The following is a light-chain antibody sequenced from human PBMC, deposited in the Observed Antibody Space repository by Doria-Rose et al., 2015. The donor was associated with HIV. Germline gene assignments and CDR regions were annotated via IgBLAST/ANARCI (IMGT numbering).Light chain of an antibody. Sequence: TQSPGTLSLSPGERATLSCRASQSFSSTYLAWYQQKPGQAPSLLIYDGSTMATGIPDRFSAGGSGTDFTLTINGLEPDDFALYYCHQYGTSWTFGQGTKVEI. CDR2: DGS. CDR3: HQYGTSWT. CDR1: QSFSSTY. J-gene: IGKJ1*01. V-gene: IGKV3-20*01.